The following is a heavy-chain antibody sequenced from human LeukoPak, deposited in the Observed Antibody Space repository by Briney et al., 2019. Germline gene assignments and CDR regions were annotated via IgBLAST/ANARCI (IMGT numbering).Heavy chain of an antibody. Sequence: SVTLSLICSVSGVSFSNSTYFWRWIRRPPARGLEWFGCIYYDGSTCYKSSLASRVTISIDSAQNHSSQKQTYGTGADTAVYYCARQPEWELYLDDYWGQGTLVTVSS. CDR2: IYYDGST. CDR1: GVSFSNSTYF. D-gene: IGHD1-26*01. J-gene: IGHJ4*02. CDR3: ARQPEWELYLDDY. V-gene: IGHV4-39*01.